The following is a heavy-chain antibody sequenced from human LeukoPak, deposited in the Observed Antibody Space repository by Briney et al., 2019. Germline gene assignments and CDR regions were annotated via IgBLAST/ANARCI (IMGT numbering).Heavy chain of an antibody. CDR1: GFTFSSYS. J-gene: IGHJ4*02. Sequence: GGSLSLSCAASGFTFSSYSMNWVRQAPGRGLKWVSSVSSSSSYIYFEDSAKGRFTLSIDNAKNSLYLQMNRLRAEDTAVYYCARDFLVGKIEPFDYWGQGTLVTVSS. CDR3: ARDFLVGKIEPFDY. D-gene: IGHD1-14*01. CDR2: VSSSSSYI. V-gene: IGHV3-21*01.